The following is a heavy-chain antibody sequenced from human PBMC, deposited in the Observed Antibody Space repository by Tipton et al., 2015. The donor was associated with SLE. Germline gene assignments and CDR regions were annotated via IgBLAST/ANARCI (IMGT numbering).Heavy chain of an antibody. CDR1: GGSISSHY. J-gene: IGHJ6*02. V-gene: IGHV4-34*01. D-gene: IGHD2-2*01. CDR3: ARGGVVVGYYYGMDV. CDR2: INHSGST. Sequence: TLSLTCTVSGGSISSHYWSWIRQPPGKGLEWIGEINHSGSTNYNPSLKSRVTISVDTSKNQFSLKLSSVTAADTAVYYCARGGVVVGYYYGMDVWGQGTTVTVSS.